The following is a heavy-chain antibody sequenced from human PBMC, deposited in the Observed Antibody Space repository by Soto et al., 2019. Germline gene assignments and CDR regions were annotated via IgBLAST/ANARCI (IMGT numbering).Heavy chain of an antibody. D-gene: IGHD6-25*01. CDR2: ISSNGGST. CDR1: GFTFRSYA. Sequence: VSLRLSCSASGFTFRSYAMHWVRQAPGKGLEYVSAISSNGGSTYYADSVKGRFTISRDNSKNTLYLKMSSLRAEDTAVYYCAIEHKRLYIGGPFDDWGQGNRVTVDS. CDR3: AIEHKRLYIGGPFDD. V-gene: IGHV3-64*04. J-gene: IGHJ4*02.